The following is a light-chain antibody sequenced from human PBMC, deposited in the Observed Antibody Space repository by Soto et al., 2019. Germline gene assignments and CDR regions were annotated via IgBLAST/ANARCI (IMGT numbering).Light chain of an antibody. CDR1: QSVNSGY. CDR2: GAS. V-gene: IGKV3-20*01. CDR3: QQYGSSMYT. J-gene: IGKJ2*01. Sequence: EIVLTQSPDTLSLSPGKRATVSCRASQSVNSGYLAWYQQRPGQAPRLLIYGASNRAAGIPDRFSGSGSGTDFTLTISRLEPEDFAMYYCQQYGSSMYTFGQGTNLEIK.